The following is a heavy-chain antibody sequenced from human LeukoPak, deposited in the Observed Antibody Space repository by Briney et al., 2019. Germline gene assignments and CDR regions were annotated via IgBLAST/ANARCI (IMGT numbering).Heavy chain of an antibody. CDR3: AGHGEVDAFDI. J-gene: IGHJ3*02. CDR1: GDSISSGSYY. Sequence: KPSETLSLTCTVSGDSISSGSYYWTWIRQPPGKGLEWIGNIYHSGSTYYNPSLKSRVTISVDTSKNQFSLKVSSVTAADTAIYFCAGHGEVDAFDIWGQGTMVTVSS. V-gene: IGHV4-39*07. CDR2: IYHSGST.